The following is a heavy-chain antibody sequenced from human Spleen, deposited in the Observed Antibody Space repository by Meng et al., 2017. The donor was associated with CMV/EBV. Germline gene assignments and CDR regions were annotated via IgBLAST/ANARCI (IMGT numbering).Heavy chain of an antibody. V-gene: IGHV3-23*01. D-gene: IGHD1-20*01. Sequence: GESLKISCAASGFSFVTYYMNWVRQAPGKGLEWVAYISTAGGTTYYADSVKGRFTISRDNSKNTLYLQMNSLRAEDTAVYYCASLYNWNDAIDYWGQGTLVTVSS. J-gene: IGHJ4*02. CDR3: ASLYNWNDAIDY. CDR2: ISTAGGTT. CDR1: GFSFVTYY.